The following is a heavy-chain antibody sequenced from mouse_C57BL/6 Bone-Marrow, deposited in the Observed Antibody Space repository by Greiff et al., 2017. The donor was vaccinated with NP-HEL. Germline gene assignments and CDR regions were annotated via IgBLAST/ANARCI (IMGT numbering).Heavy chain of an antibody. Sequence: VQLQQSGAELVRPGTSVKMSCKASGYTFTNYWIGWAKQRPGHGLEWIGDIYPGGGYTNYNEKFKGKATLTADKSSSTAYMQFSSLTSEDSAIYYGVRSYYSGRGEAYYAMDYWGQGTSVTVSS. J-gene: IGHJ4*01. CDR3: VRSYYSGRGEAYYAMDY. CDR2: IYPGGGYT. CDR1: GYTFTNYW. D-gene: IGHD1-1*01. V-gene: IGHV1-63*01.